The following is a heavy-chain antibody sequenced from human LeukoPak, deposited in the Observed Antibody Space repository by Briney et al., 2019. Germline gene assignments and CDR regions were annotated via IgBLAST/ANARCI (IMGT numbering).Heavy chain of an antibody. J-gene: IGHJ6*03. CDR1: GGTFDKYA. CDR2: FNPILETT. CDR3: ARVGKDSPMVGGGYIHYFYYMDV. Sequence: SVTVSCKAPGGTFDKYATTWVRQAPGQGLERMGWFNPILETTRNAHQFQGRVTITADKSTDTASMELSSLRPDDTAVYYCARVGKDSPMVGGGYIHYFYYMDVWGKGTTVTVS. D-gene: IGHD3-10*02. V-gene: IGHV1-69*06.